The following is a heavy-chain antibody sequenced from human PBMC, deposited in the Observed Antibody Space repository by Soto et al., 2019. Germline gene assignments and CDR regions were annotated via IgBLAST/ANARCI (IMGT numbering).Heavy chain of an antibody. CDR2: IIPILGIA. J-gene: IGHJ4*02. CDR3: AGEGYGGYEVL. D-gene: IGHD4-17*01. Sequence: QVQLVQSGAEVKKPGSSVKVSCKASGGTFSSYTISWVRQAPGQGLEWMGRIIPILGIANYAQKFQGRVTITADKSTSTADMERRSLRSEDTAVYYCAGEGYGGYEVLWGEGTLFTVSS. V-gene: IGHV1-69*02. CDR1: GGTFSSYT.